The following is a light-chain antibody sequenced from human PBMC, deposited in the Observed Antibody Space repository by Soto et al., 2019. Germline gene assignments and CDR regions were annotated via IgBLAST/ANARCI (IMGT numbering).Light chain of an antibody. J-gene: IGKJ3*01. V-gene: IGKV3-20*01. CDR1: QSVSSNY. CDR2: GAS. Sequence: EIVLTQSPGTLSLSPGERAILSCRASQSVSSNYLAWYQQKPGQAPRLLIYGASSRATGIPDRFSGSGSGTDFTLTISRLEPGDFAVYYCQQYGSSPFTFGPGTKVDIK. CDR3: QQYGSSPFT.